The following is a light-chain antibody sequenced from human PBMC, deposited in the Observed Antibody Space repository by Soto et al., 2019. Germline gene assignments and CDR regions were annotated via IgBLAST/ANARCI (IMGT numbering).Light chain of an antibody. Sequence: EIVLTQSPGTLSLSPWERATLSCRPSQGVSSIYLAWYQQKPGQAPRLLRYGVSSRATGSPDRFSGSGSGADLALIISRLEPEDFAVYDCQVYGPSRPITFGQGTRLEIK. CDR3: QVYGPSRPIT. CDR1: QGVSSIY. V-gene: IGKV3-20*01. CDR2: GVS. J-gene: IGKJ5*01.